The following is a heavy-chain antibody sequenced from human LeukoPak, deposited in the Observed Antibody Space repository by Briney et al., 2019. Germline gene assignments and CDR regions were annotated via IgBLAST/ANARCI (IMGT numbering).Heavy chain of an antibody. V-gene: IGHV4-34*01. CDR1: GRSFSFYS. CDR2: IYYGGST. D-gene: IGHD2-2*01. CDR3: ARDTGHQLSRRNYYAMDV. J-gene: IGHJ6*02. Sequence: PSETLSLTCAVFGRSFSFYSRKWIRQPPGKGLEWIGSIYYGGSTYYNPSLKSRVTISVDTSKNQFSLKVSSVTAADTAVYYCARDTGHQLSRRNYYAMDVWGQGTTVTVSS.